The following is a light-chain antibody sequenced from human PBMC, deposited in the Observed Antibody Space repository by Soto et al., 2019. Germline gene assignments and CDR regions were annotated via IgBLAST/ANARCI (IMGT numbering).Light chain of an antibody. CDR3: QQVNNYPLT. CDR2: AAS. J-gene: IGKJ4*01. Sequence: DIQMTQSPSSLSASVGDRVTITCRASQSIRIYLNWYQQKPGKAPELLIFAASSLQSGVPSRFSGSGSGTDFTLTISSLQPEDFATYYCQQVNNYPLTFGGGTKVDIK. V-gene: IGKV1-39*01. CDR1: QSIRIY.